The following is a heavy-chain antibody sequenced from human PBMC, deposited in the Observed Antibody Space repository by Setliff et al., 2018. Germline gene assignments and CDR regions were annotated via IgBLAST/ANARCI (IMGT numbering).Heavy chain of an antibody. J-gene: IGHJ6*03. CDR2: IWDDGGNK. CDR1: GFTFSTYR. Sequence: GGSLRLSCAASGFTFSTYRMHWVRQAPGKGLEWVAVIWDDGGNKYHADSVKGRFTISRDNAKNSLYLQMNSLRAEDTALYYCARVGCSGGSCYGRSYYYMDVWGKGTTVTVSS. V-gene: IGHV3-33*08. CDR3: ARVGCSGGSCYGRSYYYMDV. D-gene: IGHD2-15*01.